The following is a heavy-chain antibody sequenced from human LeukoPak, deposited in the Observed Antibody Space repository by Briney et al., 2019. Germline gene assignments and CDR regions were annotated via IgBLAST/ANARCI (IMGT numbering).Heavy chain of an antibody. V-gene: IGHV4-34*01. J-gene: IGHJ6*02. CDR3: ARGWLTHSGAWYGMDV. Sequence: SETLSLTCAVYGESFRGYYWSWIRQPPGKGLEWIGEINHTGSTNCKPSLKSRVTISVDTSKDQFSLKLSSVTAADTAVYYRARGWLTHSGAWYGMDVWGQGTTVTVSS. CDR1: GESFRGYY. D-gene: IGHD6-19*01. CDR2: INHTGST.